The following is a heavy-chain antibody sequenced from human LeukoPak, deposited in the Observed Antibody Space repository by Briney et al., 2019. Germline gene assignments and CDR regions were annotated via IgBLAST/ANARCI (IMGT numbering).Heavy chain of an antibody. D-gene: IGHD4-17*01. V-gene: IGHV3-53*01. CDR3: TGFGDSNH. CDR2: IHSSGAT. J-gene: IGHJ5*02. Sequence: TGGSLRLSCAASGFTGSNNYVSWVRQAPGMGLEWVSAIHSSGATCYADSVKGRFTISRDTSKNTLYLQISSLRVEDTAVYYCTGFGDSNHWGQGTLVTVSS. CDR1: GFTGSNNY.